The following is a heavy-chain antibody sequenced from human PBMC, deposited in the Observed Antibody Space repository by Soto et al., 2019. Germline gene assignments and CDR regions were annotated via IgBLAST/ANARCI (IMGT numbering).Heavy chain of an antibody. CDR2: SSDYNGDT. D-gene: IGHD2-21*02. CDR3: ARGPAYCGGDCPYYYYGMDV. CDR1: GYTFTGYG. Sequence: ASVKVSCKASGYTFTGYGINWLRQAPGQGLEWMGWSSDYNGDTDYAQKFQGRVTMTTETSTNTAYMELSSLRSEDTAVYYCARGPAYCGGDCPYYYYGMDVWGQGTTVTVSS. J-gene: IGHJ6*02. V-gene: IGHV1-18*04.